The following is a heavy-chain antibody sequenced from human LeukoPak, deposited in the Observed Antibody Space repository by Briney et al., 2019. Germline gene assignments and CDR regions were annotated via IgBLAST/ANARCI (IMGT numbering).Heavy chain of an antibody. Sequence: SETLSLTCTVSGVSLTGYFWSWIRQPPGKGLEWVGYVFYEGNTNYNPSLKSRVTTSVDTSKNQFSLRLNSVTAADTAVYYCVRQGTITYAYFDSWGQGVPVTVSS. CDR2: VFYEGNT. D-gene: IGHD2-2*01. CDR3: VRQGTITYAYFDS. J-gene: IGHJ4*02. V-gene: IGHV4-59*12. CDR1: GVSLTGYF.